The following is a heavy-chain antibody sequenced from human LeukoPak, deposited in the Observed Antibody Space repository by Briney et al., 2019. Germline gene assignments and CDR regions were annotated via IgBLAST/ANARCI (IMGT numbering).Heavy chain of an antibody. J-gene: IGHJ4*02. CDR2: IKHEGSEK. Sequence: GGSLRLSCAASGFTFSSYWMSWVRQPPGKGLEWVANIKHEGSEKYYVGSVKGRFTISRDNAKNSLYLQMNSPRAEDTAVYYCARVGTAEGTLEDYWGQGTLVTVSS. CDR1: GFTFSSYW. CDR3: ARVGTAEGTLEDY. V-gene: IGHV3-7*01. D-gene: IGHD6-13*01.